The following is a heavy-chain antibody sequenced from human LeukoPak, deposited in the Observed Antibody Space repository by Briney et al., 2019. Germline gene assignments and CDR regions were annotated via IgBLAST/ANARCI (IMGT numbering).Heavy chain of an antibody. Sequence: PSETLSLTCTVSGGSISSGGYYCSWIRQPPGKGLEWVGYIRHSGNTYYNPSLKSRVTISADRSKNQFSPNLSSVTAADTAVYYCMRGGIGYDSDYWGQGTLVTVSS. CDR1: GGSISSGGYY. CDR2: IRHSGNT. V-gene: IGHV4-30-2*01. CDR3: MRGGIGYDSDY. D-gene: IGHD5-12*01. J-gene: IGHJ4*02.